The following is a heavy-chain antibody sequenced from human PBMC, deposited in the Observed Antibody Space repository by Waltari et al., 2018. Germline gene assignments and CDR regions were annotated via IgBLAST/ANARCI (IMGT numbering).Heavy chain of an antibody. D-gene: IGHD3-22*01. Sequence: QLQLQESGPGLVKPSETLSLTCTVSGGSISSSSYYWGWIRQPPGKGLEWIGSIYYSGSTYYNPSLKSRVTISVDTSKNQFSLKLGSVTAADTAVYYCARPNRITMIVGIWGQGTMVTVSS. CDR1: GGSISSSSYY. CDR3: ARPNRITMIVGI. V-gene: IGHV4-39*07. J-gene: IGHJ3*02. CDR2: IYYSGST.